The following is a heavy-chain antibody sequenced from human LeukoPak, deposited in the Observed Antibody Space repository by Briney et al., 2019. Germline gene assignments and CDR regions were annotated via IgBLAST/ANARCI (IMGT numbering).Heavy chain of an antibody. V-gene: IGHV1-2*02. CDR2: INPNSGGT. CDR1: GYTFTGYY. CDR3: ARDRYSSGWYGLDFDY. Sequence: ASVKVSCKASGYTFTGYYMHWVRQAPGQGLEWMGWINPNSGGTNYAQKFQGRVTMTRDTSISTAYMELSRLRSDDTAVYYCARDRYSSGWYGLDFDYWGQGTLVTVSS. J-gene: IGHJ4*02. D-gene: IGHD6-19*01.